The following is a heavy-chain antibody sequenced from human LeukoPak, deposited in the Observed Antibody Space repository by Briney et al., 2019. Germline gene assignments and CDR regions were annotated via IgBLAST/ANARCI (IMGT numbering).Heavy chain of an antibody. J-gene: IGHJ4*02. Sequence: ASVKVSCKASGYTFTGYYMHWVRQAPGQGLEWMGRTNPNSGGTNYAQKFQGRVTMTRDTSISTAYMELSRLRSDDTAVYYCARGGSSGTKTAAAGKSGYWGQGTLVTVSS. V-gene: IGHV1-2*06. D-gene: IGHD6-13*01. CDR1: GYTFTGYY. CDR3: ARGGSSGTKTAAAGKSGY. CDR2: TNPNSGGT.